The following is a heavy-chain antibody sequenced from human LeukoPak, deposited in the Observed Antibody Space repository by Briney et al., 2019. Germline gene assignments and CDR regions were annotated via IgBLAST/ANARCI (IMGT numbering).Heavy chain of an antibody. CDR2: ISSSGSTI. CDR1: GFTFSDYY. D-gene: IGHD2-2*01. Sequence: GGSLRLSCAASGFTFSDYYMSWIRQAPGKGLEWVSYISSSGSTIYYADSVKGRFTISRDNAKNSLYLQMNSLRAEDTAVYYCARNWVPIVVVPAALDYWGQGTLVTVSS. V-gene: IGHV3-11*01. J-gene: IGHJ4*02. CDR3: ARNWVPIVVVPAALDY.